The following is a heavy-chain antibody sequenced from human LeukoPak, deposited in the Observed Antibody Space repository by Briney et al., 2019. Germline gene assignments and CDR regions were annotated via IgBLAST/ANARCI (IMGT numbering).Heavy chain of an antibody. D-gene: IGHD4-17*01. V-gene: IGHV3-64*02. CDR2: ISGDGGTT. CDR3: ARSRGLLNSLAY. J-gene: IGHJ4*02. CDR1: GFTFSAST. Sequence: GGSLRLSCAASGFTFSASTMHWVSQAPGKGLEYLSSISGDGGTTYYIDSVRGRFIISRDNSQNTLYLQMDSLRIEDMAVYYCARSRGLLNSLAYWGQGTLVTISS.